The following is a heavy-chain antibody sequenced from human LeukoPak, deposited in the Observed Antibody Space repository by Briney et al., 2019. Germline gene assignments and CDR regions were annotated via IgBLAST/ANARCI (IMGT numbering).Heavy chain of an antibody. V-gene: IGHV1-69*04. J-gene: IGHJ5*02. D-gene: IGHD6-13*01. CDR3: AREAHSSWSMKYNWFDP. CDR2: IIPILGIA. CDR1: GYTFTGYY. Sequence: GASVKVSCKASGYTFTGYYMHWVRQAPGQGLEWMGRIIPILGIANYAQKFQGRVTITADKSTSTAYMELSSLRSEDTAVYYCAREAHSSWSMKYNWFDPWGQGTLVTVSS.